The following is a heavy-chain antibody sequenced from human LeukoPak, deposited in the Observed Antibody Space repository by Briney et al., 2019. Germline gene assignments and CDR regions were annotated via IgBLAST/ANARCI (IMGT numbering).Heavy chain of an antibody. D-gene: IGHD6-13*01. CDR1: GASISTLY. J-gene: IGHJ4*02. CDR3: ARGGLAAKYYFDY. CDR2: IYDSGAA. Sequence: PSETLSLTCTVSGASISTLYWSWIRQAPGKALEFIGYIYDSGAANYNPSLKSRVTLSVDTSKNQFSLKLTSVTAADTAVYYCARGGLAAKYYFDYWGQGILVSVSS. V-gene: IGHV4-59*11.